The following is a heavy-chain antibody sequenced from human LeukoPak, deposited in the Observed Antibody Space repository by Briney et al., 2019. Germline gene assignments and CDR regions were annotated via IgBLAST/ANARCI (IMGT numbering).Heavy chain of an antibody. CDR3: ARGTVTMVDY. D-gene: IGHD3-10*01. Sequence: QPGRSLRLSCAASGFTFSNYGMHWVRQAPGKGLEWVAVISYDGSNKYYADSVKGRFAISRDNSKNTLYLQMNSLRAEDTAVYYCARGTVTMVDYWGQGTLVTVSS. V-gene: IGHV3-30*03. CDR2: ISYDGSNK. CDR1: GFTFSNYG. J-gene: IGHJ4*02.